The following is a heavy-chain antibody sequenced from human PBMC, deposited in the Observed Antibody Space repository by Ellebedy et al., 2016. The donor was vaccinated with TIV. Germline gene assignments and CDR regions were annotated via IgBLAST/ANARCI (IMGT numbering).Heavy chain of an antibody. Sequence: GESLKISCAASGFTFSSYGMHWVRQAPGKGLEWVAVIWYDGSNKYYADSVKGRFTISRDNSKNTLYLQMNSLRAADTAVYYCARDRPGGGRLDFDYWGQGTLVTVTS. J-gene: IGHJ4*02. CDR1: GFTFSSYG. D-gene: IGHD1-26*01. V-gene: IGHV3-33*01. CDR3: ARDRPGGGRLDFDY. CDR2: IWYDGSNK.